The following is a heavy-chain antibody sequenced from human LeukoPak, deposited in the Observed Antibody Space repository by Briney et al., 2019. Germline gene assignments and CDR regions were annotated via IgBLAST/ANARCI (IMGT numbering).Heavy chain of an antibody. D-gene: IGHD6-19*01. CDR3: ATIAVAGGNYYYYGMDV. J-gene: IGHJ6*02. V-gene: IGHV4-34*01. CDR1: GGSFSGYY. Sequence: SETLSLTCAVYGGSFSGYYWSWIRQPPGKGLEWIGEINHSGSTSYNPSLKSRVTISVDTSKNQFSLKLSSVTAADTAVYYCATIAVAGGNYYYYGMDVWGQGTTVTVSS. CDR2: INHSGST.